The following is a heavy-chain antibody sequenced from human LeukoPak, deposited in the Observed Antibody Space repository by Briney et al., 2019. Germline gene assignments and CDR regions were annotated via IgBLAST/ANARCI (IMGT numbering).Heavy chain of an antibody. CDR3: AKEGGGSYWGLGYFDL. CDR2: ISGSAGST. D-gene: IGHD1-26*01. V-gene: IGHV3-23*01. Sequence: GGSLRLSCAASGFTFSSYAMSWVRQAPGKGLEWVTGISGSAGSTYYADSVKGRFTISRDNSKNTLNLQMNSLRAEDTAVYYCAKEGGGSYWGLGYFDLWGRGTLVTVSS. CDR1: GFTFSSYA. J-gene: IGHJ2*01.